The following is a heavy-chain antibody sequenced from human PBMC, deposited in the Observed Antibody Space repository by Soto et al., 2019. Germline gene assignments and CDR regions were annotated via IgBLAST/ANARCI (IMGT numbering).Heavy chain of an antibody. CDR2: IKQDGSEK. CDR3: FAGYFDWLPLSREGAFDI. J-gene: IGHJ3*02. CDR1: GFTFSSYW. D-gene: IGHD3-9*01. Sequence: PGGSLRLSCAASGFTFSSYWMSWVRQAPGKGLEWVANIKQDGSEKYYVDYVKGRFTISRDNAKNSLYLQMNSLRAEDTAVYYFFAGYFDWLPLSREGAFDIWGQGTMVTVSS. V-gene: IGHV3-7*01.